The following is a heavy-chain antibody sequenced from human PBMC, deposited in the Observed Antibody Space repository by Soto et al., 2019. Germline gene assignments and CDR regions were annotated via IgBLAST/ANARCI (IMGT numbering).Heavy chain of an antibody. CDR1: GGSISSGGYY. D-gene: IGHD3-10*01. V-gene: IGHV4-30-2*01. J-gene: IGHJ4*02. CDR2: IYHSGST. Sequence: QLQLQESGSGLVKPSQTLSLTCAVSGGSISSGGYYWSWIRQPPGKGLEWIGYIYHSGSTYYNPSLKMRVTISVDRSKNPFSLKLSSVTGADTAVYSCARAIGWFGELLGGYYVDYWCQGTLVTFSS. CDR3: ARAIGWFGELLGGYYVDY.